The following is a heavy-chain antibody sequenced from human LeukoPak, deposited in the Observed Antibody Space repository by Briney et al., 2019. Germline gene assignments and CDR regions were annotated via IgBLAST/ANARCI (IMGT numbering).Heavy chain of an antibody. CDR1: GFTFSSYA. D-gene: IGHD4-17*01. V-gene: IGHV3-23*01. Sequence: GGSLRLSCAASGFTFSSYAMSWVRQAPGKGLERVSAISGSGGSTYYAVSVKGRFTISRDNSKNTLYLQMNSLRAEDTAVYYCAKRDYGTEFDYWGQGTLVTVSS. CDR3: AKRDYGTEFDY. J-gene: IGHJ4*02. CDR2: ISGSGGST.